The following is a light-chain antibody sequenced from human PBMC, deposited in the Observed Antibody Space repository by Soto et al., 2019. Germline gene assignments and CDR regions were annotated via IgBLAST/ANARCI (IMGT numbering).Light chain of an antibody. Sequence: EIVMTQSPVTLSVSPGDRATLSCRASQSVGSNLAWYQQKPGQAPRLLISGASTRATGIPARFSGDGSGTEFSLTVSGLQSEDSAVYYCQQYSNWPYTFGQGTKLEIK. CDR1: QSVGSN. CDR2: GAS. V-gene: IGKV3-15*01. J-gene: IGKJ2*01. CDR3: QQYSNWPYT.